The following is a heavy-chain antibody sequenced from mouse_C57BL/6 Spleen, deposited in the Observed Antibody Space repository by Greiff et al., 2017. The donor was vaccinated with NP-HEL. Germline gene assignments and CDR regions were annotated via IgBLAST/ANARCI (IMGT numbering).Heavy chain of an antibody. Sequence: VQLQQSGAELVKPGASVKLSCKASGYTFTSYWMHWVKQRPGQGLEWIGMIHPNSGSTNYNEKFKSKATLTVDKSSSTAYMQLSSLTSEDSAVYYCARSPYGYDPYAMDYGGQGTSVTVSS. CDR3: ARSPYGYDPYAMDY. CDR2: IHPNSGST. J-gene: IGHJ4*01. V-gene: IGHV1-64*01. D-gene: IGHD2-2*01. CDR1: GYTFTSYW.